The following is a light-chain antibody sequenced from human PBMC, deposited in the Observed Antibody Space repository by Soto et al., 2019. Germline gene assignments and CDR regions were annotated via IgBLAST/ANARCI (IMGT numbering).Light chain of an antibody. J-gene: IGLJ1*01. CDR2: DVS. Sequence: QSALTQPASVSGSPGLSITLSCTGTSSDVGAYNFVSWYQQHPGKAPKLIIYDVSNRPSGVSNRFSGSKSGNTASLTISGLQAEDEADYYCNSYTTSSTHVFGTGTKSPS. CDR3: NSYTTSSTHV. V-gene: IGLV2-14*03. CDR1: SSDVGAYNF.